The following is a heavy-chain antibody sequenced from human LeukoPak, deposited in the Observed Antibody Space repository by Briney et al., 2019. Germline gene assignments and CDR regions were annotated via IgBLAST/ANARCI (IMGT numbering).Heavy chain of an antibody. Sequence: ASVKVSCKASGGTFSSYAISWVRQAPGQGLEWMGGIIPIFGTANYAQKFQGRVTITADKSTSTAYMELSSLRSEDTAVYYCARGETGYSYGYPGYYMDVWGKGTTVTVSS. D-gene: IGHD5-18*01. CDR1: GGTFSSYA. J-gene: IGHJ6*03. V-gene: IGHV1-69*06. CDR2: IIPIFGTA. CDR3: ARGETGYSYGYPGYYMDV.